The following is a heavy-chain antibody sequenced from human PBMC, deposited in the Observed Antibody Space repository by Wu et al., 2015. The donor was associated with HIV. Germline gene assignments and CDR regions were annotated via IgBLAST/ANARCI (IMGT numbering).Heavy chain of an antibody. V-gene: IGHV1-24*01. CDR2: FDPEDEKI. Sequence: EQSGAVVRKPGASVRVSCKVSENSLTKLSIHWVRQSHGRGLEWMGGFDPEDEKIIYAQKFQSRVVMTEDRSKDTVYLDLRSLTFDDTAIFFCRRSIGETYGPTRPSPYWGR. J-gene: IGHJ2*01. D-gene: IGHD3-10*01. CDR1: ENSLTKLS. CDR3: RRSIGETYGPTRPSPY.